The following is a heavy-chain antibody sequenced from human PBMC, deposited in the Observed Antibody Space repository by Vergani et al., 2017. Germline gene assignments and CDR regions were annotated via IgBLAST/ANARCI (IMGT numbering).Heavy chain of an antibody. CDR3: ARDMVRGVIPLNYGMDV. J-gene: IGHJ6*02. CDR1: GYTFSSYY. D-gene: IGHD3-10*01. V-gene: IGHV1-46*03. Sequence: QVQLVQSGAEVKKPGASVKVSCKASGYTFSSYYMHWVRQAPGQVLEWMGIINPSGGSTSYAQKFQGRVTMTRDTSTSTVYMELSSLRSEDSAVYYCARDMVRGVIPLNYGMDVWGQGTTVTVSS. CDR2: INPSGGST.